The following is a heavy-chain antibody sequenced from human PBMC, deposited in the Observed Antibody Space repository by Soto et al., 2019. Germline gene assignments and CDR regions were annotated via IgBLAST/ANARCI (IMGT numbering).Heavy chain of an antibody. CDR1: GGTFTSYD. J-gene: IGHJ5*02. CDR3: ARSGQVGNWFDP. Sequence: ASVKVSCKASGGTFTSYDINWVRQATGQGLEWMGWMNPNSGNTGYAQKFQGRVTMTRNTSISTAYMELSSLRSEDTAVYYCARSGQVGNWFDPWGQGTLVTVSS. CDR2: MNPNSGNT. D-gene: IGHD3-3*01. V-gene: IGHV1-8*01.